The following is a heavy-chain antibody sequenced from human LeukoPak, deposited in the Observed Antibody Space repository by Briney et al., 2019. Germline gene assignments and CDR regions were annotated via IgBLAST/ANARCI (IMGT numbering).Heavy chain of an antibody. J-gene: IGHJ3*02. Sequence: ASVKVSCKASGYTFTSYYMHWVRQAPGQGLEWMGIINPSGGSTSYAQKSQGRVTMTRDTSTSTVYMELSSLRSEDTAVYYCARGGWDYDFWSGYFSPTTNAFDIWGQGTMVTVSS. CDR1: GYTFTSYY. CDR3: ARGGWDYDFWSGYFSPTTNAFDI. V-gene: IGHV1-46*01. D-gene: IGHD3-3*01. CDR2: INPSGGST.